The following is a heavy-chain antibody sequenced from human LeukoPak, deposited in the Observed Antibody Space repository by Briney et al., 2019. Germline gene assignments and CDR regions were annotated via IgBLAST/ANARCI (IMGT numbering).Heavy chain of an antibody. J-gene: IGHJ3*02. Sequence: SVKVSCKASGGTFSSYAISWVRQAPGQGLEWMGRIIPILGIANYAQKFQGRVTITADKSTSTAYMELSSLRSEDTAVYYCAKDSLFYGDFDAFDIWGQGTMVTVSS. D-gene: IGHD4-17*01. V-gene: IGHV1-69*04. CDR3: AKDSLFYGDFDAFDI. CDR1: GGTFSSYA. CDR2: IIPILGIA.